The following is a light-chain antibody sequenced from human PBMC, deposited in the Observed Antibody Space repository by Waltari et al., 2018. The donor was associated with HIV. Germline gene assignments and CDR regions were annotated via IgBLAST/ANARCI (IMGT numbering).Light chain of an antibody. J-gene: IGLJ3*02. CDR3: ETWDSSTWV. V-gene: IGLV4-60*02. CDR1: SGHSRNI. CDR2: LEGGGGY. Sequence: QPVLTQSSSASASLGSSVKLTCTLTSGHSRNIIAWHQQQPGKAPRYWMKLEGGGGYNKGSGVPDRFSGSSSGADRYLTISNLQFEDEADYYCETWDSSTWVFGGGTKVTVL.